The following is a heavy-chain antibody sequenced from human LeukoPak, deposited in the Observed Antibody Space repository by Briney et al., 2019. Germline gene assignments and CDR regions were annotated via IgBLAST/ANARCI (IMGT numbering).Heavy chain of an antibody. V-gene: IGHV3-23*01. CDR3: AISEGIAAAGSEYFQH. D-gene: IGHD6-13*01. Sequence: GGSLRLSCAASGFTFDDYAMHWVRQVPGKGLEWVSTISGTGGSTHYADSVKGRFTISRDNSKNTLYLQMNSLRAEDTGVYYCAISEGIAAAGSEYFQHWGQGTLVTVSS. CDR2: ISGTGGST. J-gene: IGHJ1*01. CDR1: GFTFDDYA.